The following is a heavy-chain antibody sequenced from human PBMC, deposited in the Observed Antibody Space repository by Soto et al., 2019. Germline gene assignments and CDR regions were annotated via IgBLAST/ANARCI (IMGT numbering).Heavy chain of an antibody. J-gene: IGHJ5*02. Sequence: SETLSLTCNVSGGPINSPDYYWTWIRQSPGKGLEWIGYLYFSGGTHYNPSLKSRVTISVDTSKNHFSLKLRSVTAADTAVYYCARNQYSGYDYWFDPWGQGTLVTVSS. D-gene: IGHD5-12*01. CDR1: GGPINSPDYY. CDR2: LYFSGGT. CDR3: ARNQYSGYDYWFDP. V-gene: IGHV4-30-4*01.